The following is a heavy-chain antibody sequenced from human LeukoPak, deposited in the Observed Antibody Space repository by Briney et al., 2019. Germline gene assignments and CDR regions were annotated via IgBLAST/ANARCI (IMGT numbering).Heavy chain of an antibody. CDR2: INHSGST. J-gene: IGHJ6*03. Sequence: SETLSLTCTVSGGSIISYFWSWIRQPPGKGLEWIGEINHSGSTNYSPSLKSRVTISVDTSKNQFSLKLSSVTAADTAVYYCARGLLYYYDSSGYYYYYYMDVWGKGTTVTVSS. CDR1: GGSIISYF. CDR3: ARGLLYYYDSSGYYYYYYMDV. V-gene: IGHV4-34*01. D-gene: IGHD3-22*01.